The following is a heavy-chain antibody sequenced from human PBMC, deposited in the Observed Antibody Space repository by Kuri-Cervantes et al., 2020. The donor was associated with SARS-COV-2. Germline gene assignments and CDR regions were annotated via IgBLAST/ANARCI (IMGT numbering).Heavy chain of an antibody. CDR3: ARDLSDSSTPPHDP. CDR2: IYSGGST. D-gene: IGHD2-2*01. Sequence: GESLKISCAASGFTVSSNYMSWVRQAPGKGLEWVSVIYSGGSTYYADSVKGRFTISRDNAKNSLYLQMNSLRAEDTALYYCARDLSDSSTPPHDPWGQGTLVTVSS. J-gene: IGHJ5*02. V-gene: IGHV3-53*01. CDR1: GFTVSSNY.